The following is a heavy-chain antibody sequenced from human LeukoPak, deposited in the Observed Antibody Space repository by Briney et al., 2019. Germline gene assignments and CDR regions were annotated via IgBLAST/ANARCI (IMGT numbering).Heavy chain of an antibody. J-gene: IGHJ4*02. D-gene: IGHD1-26*01. CDR1: GFTFSSYG. Sequence: PGGSLRLSCAASGFTFSSYGMHWVRQAPGKGLEWVAFIRYDGSNKYYADSVKGRFTISRDNSKNTLYLQMNSLRAEDTAVYYCAKDRRVGATGRKAEWANYFDYWGQGTLVTVSS. CDR2: IRYDGSNK. CDR3: AKDRRVGATGRKAEWANYFDY. V-gene: IGHV3-30*02.